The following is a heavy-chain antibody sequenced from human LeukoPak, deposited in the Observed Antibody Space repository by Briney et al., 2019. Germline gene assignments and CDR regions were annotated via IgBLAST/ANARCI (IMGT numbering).Heavy chain of an antibody. J-gene: IGHJ4*02. Sequence: SETLSLTCTVSGGSISSYYWSWIRQPPGKGLEWIGHIYYSGSTNCNPSLKSRVTISVDTSKNQFSLKLSSVTAADTAVYYCARQFTSAMVEYYFDYWGQGTLVTVSS. CDR2: IYYSGST. D-gene: IGHD5-18*01. CDR3: ARQFTSAMVEYYFDY. CDR1: GGSISSYY. V-gene: IGHV4-59*08.